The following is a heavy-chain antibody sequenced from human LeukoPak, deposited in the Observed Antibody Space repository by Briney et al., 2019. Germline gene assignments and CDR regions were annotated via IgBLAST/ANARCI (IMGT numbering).Heavy chain of an antibody. CDR2: IASDGSHT. V-gene: IGHV3-30-3*01. J-gene: IGHJ3*02. CDR1: GFTFSTYF. CDR3: ARERQDTILHSGAFDI. Sequence: GGSLRLSCAASGFTFSTYFMHWVRQAPGKGLEWVADIASDGSHTFYVESVKGRFTISRDNSKNTLYLQMNSLRAEDTAVYFCARERQDTILHSGAFDIWGQGTRVTVSS. D-gene: IGHD2-21*01.